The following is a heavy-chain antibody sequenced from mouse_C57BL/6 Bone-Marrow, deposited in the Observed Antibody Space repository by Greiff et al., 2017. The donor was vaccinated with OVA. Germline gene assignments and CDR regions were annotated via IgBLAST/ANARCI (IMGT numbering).Heavy chain of an antibody. J-gene: IGHJ3*01. Sequence: VQLQQPGAELVKPGASVKLSCKASGYTFTSYWMHWVKQRPGRGLEWIGRIDPNSGGTKYTEKFKSKATLTVDKPSSTAYMQLSSLTSEDSAVYYCARSRFITTVVPFAYWGQGTLVTVSA. D-gene: IGHD1-1*01. CDR1: GYTFTSYW. CDR3: ARSRFITTVVPFAY. V-gene: IGHV1-72*01. CDR2: IDPNSGGT.